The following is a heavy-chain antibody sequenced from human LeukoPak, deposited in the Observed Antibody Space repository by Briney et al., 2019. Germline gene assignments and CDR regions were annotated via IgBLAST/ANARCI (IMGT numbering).Heavy chain of an antibody. D-gene: IGHD1-26*01. V-gene: IGHV3-30*02. CDR1: GFTFSNYG. J-gene: IGHJ4*02. Sequence: GGSLRPSCAASGFTFSNYGMHWVRQAPGKGLEWVTFIRFDGSNKYYAASVKGRFTISGDNSKNTLYLQLNSLRTEDTAVYYCAKGFSGKFDYWGQGTLVTVSS. CDR3: AKGFSGKFDY. CDR2: IRFDGSNK.